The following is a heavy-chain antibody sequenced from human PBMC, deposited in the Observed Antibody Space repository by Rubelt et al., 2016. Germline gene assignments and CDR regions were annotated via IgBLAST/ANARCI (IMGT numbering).Heavy chain of an antibody. D-gene: IGHD3-3*01. V-gene: IGHV3-21*04. Sequence: VRQAPGKGLEWVSSISDTSKYIFHADSVGGRFTISRDDAKNSLFLQMNSLRAEDTAVYYCAKEDYDFWSGSAYWGQGTLVTVSS. CDR3: AKEDYDFWSGSAY. CDR2: ISDTSKYI. J-gene: IGHJ4*02.